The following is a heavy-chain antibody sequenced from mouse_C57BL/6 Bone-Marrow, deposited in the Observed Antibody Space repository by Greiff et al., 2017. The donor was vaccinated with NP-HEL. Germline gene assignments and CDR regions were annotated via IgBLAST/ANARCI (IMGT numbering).Heavy chain of an antibody. Sequence: QVQLQQSGAELVKPGASVKISCKASGYAFSSYWMNWVKQRPGKGLEWIGQIYPGDGDTNYNGKFKGKATLTADKSSSTAYMQLSSLTSEDSAVYFCAREPFYGYGGFAYWGQGTLVTVSA. CDR2: IYPGDGDT. CDR1: GYAFSSYW. CDR3: AREPFYGYGGFAY. D-gene: IGHD2-9*01. J-gene: IGHJ3*01. V-gene: IGHV1-80*01.